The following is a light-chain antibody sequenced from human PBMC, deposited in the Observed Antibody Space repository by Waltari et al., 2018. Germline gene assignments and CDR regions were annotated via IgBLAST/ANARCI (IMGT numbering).Light chain of an antibody. V-gene: IGKV2-40*01. CDR1: QSLLHSNGNTY. Sequence: DHVMNQTQLPQLITPGEPASITCRSSQSLLHSNGNTYLHWYLQKPGQSPQLLIYRGSNRASGVPDRFSGSGSGTDFTLKISKVEAEDVGVYYCVQAIAFPFTFGPGTKLDIK. J-gene: IGKJ3*01. CDR2: RGS. CDR3: VQAIAFPFT.